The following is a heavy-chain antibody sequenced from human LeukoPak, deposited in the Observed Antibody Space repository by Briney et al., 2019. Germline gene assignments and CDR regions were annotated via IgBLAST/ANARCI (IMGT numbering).Heavy chain of an antibody. J-gene: IGHJ4*02. CDR1: GFTFSSYN. CDR3: ARAHYYDSSGYYSDFDY. D-gene: IGHD3-22*01. V-gene: IGHV3-21*04. Sequence: GGSLRLSCAASGFTFSSYNMNWVRQAPGKGLEWVSSITSSSSHIYYADSVKGRFTISRDNAKNSLYLQMNSLRAEDTAVYYCARAHYYDSSGYYSDFDYWGQGTLVTVSS. CDR2: ITSSSSHI.